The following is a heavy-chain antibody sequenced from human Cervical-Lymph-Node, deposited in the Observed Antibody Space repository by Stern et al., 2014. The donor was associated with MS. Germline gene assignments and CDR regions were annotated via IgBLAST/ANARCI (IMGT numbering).Heavy chain of an antibody. CDR1: GYTFTSYA. CDR3: AKEGANDCFDY. J-gene: IGHJ4*02. V-gene: IGHV1-3*01. CDR2: INAGTGNT. Sequence: QVQLVQSGAEVRKPGASVKVSCKASGYTFTSYAMNWVRQAPGQRLEWMGVINAGTGNTKYSQKFQARVTLTRDTSASTAYMELSSLRSEDTAVYYCAKEGANDCFDYWGQGTLVTVSS.